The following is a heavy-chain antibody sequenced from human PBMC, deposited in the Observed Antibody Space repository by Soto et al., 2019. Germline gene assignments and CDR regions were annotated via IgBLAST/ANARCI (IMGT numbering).Heavy chain of an antibody. CDR1: GGTFSSYT. CDR3: ARTGTTLRESMMAFDI. Sequence: QVQLVQSGAEVKKPGSSVKVSCKASGGTFSSYTISWVRQAPGQGLEWMGRIIPILGIANYAQKFQGRVTITADKSTSTAYMELSSLRSEDTAVYYCARTGTTLRESMMAFDILGQGTMVTVSS. J-gene: IGHJ3*02. D-gene: IGHD1-1*01. V-gene: IGHV1-69*02. CDR2: IIPILGIA.